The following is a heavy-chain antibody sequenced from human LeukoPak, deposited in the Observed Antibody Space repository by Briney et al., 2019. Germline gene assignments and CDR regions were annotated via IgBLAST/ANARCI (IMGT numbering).Heavy chain of an antibody. CDR1: GFTFSSHA. CDR2: ISGSGGST. V-gene: IGHV3-23*01. D-gene: IGHD6-6*01. J-gene: IGHJ6*03. CDR3: AKDGTSSGYYYYMDV. Sequence: GGSLRLSCAASGFTFSSHAMSWVRQAPGKGLEWVSAISGSGGSTHYADSVKGRFTISRDNSKNTLYLQMNSLRADDTAVYYCAKDGTSSGYYYYMDVWGKGTTVTVSS.